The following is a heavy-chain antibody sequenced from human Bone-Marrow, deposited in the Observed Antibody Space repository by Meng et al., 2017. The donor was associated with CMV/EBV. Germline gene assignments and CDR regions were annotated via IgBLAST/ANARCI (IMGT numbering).Heavy chain of an antibody. V-gene: IGHV4-61*05. CDR3: ARQFMAHDRNVFDI. CDR2: VYYTGST. Sequence: SETLSLTCTVSGGSISSSSYYWGWIRQPPGKGLEWIGYVYYTGSTKYNPSLKSRVSLSIAMSMTQFSLRLTSVTAADTAVYYCARQFMAHDRNVFDIWGQGTMVTVSS. J-gene: IGHJ3*02. CDR1: GGSISSSSYY. D-gene: IGHD1-1*01.